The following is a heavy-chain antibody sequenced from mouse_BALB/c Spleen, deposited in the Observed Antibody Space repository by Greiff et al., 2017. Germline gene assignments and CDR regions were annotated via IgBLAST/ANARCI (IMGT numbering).Heavy chain of an antibody. J-gene: IGHJ4*01. Sequence: EVKLVESGGGLVQPGGSLKLSCAASGFTFSSYGMSWVRQTPDKRLELVATINSNGGSTYYPDSVKGRFTISRDNAKNTLYLQMSSLKSEDTAMYYCTVNAMDYWGQGTSVTVSS. CDR1: GFTFSSYG. V-gene: IGHV5-6-3*01. CDR3: TVNAMDY. CDR2: INSNGGST.